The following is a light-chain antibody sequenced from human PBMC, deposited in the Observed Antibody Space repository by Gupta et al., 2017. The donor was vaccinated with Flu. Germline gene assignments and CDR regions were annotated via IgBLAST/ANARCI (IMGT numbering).Light chain of an antibody. V-gene: IGKV3-11*01. CDR2: DAV. J-gene: IGKJ4*01. Sequence: DIVLTQSPATLSLSPGESATLSCRASQSVGSYLAWYQQRPGQAPRLLIYDAVKRATGVPGRFSASGAGTDFTLTITSLVPEDFAVYYCQQRSNWRLIFGGGTKVETK. CDR3: QQRSNWRLI. CDR1: QSVGSY.